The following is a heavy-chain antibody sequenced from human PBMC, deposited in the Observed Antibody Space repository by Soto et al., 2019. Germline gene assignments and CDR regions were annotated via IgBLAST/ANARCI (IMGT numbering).Heavy chain of an antibody. V-gene: IGHV3-30-3*01. Sequence: GGSLRLSCAASGFTFSSYAMHWVRQAPGKGLEWVAVISYDGSNKYYADSVKGRFTISRDNSKNTLYLQMNSLRAEDTAVYYCARRVLRYFDWLLSDDAFDIWGQGTMVTVSS. CDR3: ARRVLRYFDWLLSDDAFDI. CDR2: ISYDGSNK. J-gene: IGHJ3*02. D-gene: IGHD3-9*01. CDR1: GFTFSSYA.